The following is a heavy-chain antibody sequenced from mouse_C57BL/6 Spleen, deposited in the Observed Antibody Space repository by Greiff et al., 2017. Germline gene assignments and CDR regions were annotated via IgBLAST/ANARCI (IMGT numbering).Heavy chain of an antibody. V-gene: IGHV5-12*01. CDR2: ISNGGGST. D-gene: IGHD2-3*01. J-gene: IGHJ2*01. CDR3: AGHGVYDCGGVFDY. CDR1: GFTFSDYY. Sequence: EVKLVESGGGLVQPGGSLKLSCAASGFTFSDYYMYWVRQTPEKRLEWVAYISNGGGSTYYPDTVKGRFTITRDNAKNTLYLQVSRLKSEDTAMYYCAGHGVYDCGGVFDYWGQGTTLTVSS.